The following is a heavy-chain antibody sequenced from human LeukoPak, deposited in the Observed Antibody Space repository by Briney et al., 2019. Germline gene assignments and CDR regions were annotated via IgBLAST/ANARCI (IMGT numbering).Heavy chain of an antibody. CDR1: GYTFTSNY. CDR3: AREPIVGATFDP. J-gene: IGHJ5*02. D-gene: IGHD1-26*01. CDR2: IYPRDGST. V-gene: IGHV1-46*01. Sequence: ASVKVSCKASGYTFTSNYIHWVRQAPGQGLEWMGMIYPRDGSTSYAQKLQGRVTMTTDTSTSTAYMELRSLRSDDTAVYYCAREPIVGATFDPWGQGTLVTVSS.